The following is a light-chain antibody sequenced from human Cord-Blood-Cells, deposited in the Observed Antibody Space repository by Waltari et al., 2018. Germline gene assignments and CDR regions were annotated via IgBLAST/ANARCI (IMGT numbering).Light chain of an antibody. V-gene: IGLV2-11*01. CDR2: DVS. J-gene: IGLJ2*01. Sequence: QPALTKPRPVSGSPGQQVPIPSPGTSGDVGGYNYVSWYQQHPGKAPKLMIYDVSKRPSGVPDRFSGSKSGNTASLTISGLQAEDEADYYCCSYAGSYTLVFGGGTKLTVL. CDR3: CSYAGSYTLV. CDR1: SGDVGGYNY.